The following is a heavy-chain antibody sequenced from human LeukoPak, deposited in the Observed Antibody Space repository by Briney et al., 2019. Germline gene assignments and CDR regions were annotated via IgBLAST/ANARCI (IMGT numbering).Heavy chain of an antibody. CDR3: ACTGDSLYYYMDV. Sequence: ASVKVSCKAAGDTISAYSLNWVRQAPGQGLEWMGWINPNSGNTGYAQKFQGRVTMTRNTSISTAYMELSSLRSEDTAVYYCACTGDSLYYYMDVWGKGTTVTISS. J-gene: IGHJ6*03. CDR2: INPNSGNT. V-gene: IGHV1-8*02. D-gene: IGHD4-17*01. CDR1: GDTISAYS.